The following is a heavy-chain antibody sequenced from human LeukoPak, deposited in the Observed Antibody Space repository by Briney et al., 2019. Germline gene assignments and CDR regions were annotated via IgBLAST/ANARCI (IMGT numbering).Heavy chain of an antibody. J-gene: IGHJ4*02. D-gene: IGHD6-19*01. Sequence: AGGSLRLSCAASGFTFSSYGVHWVRQAPGKGLEWVAVIWYDGSNKYYADSVKGRFTISRDNSKNTLYLQMNSLRAEDTAVYYCAREGGFGWSEGYYFDYWGQGTLVTVSS. V-gene: IGHV3-33*01. CDR3: AREGGFGWSEGYYFDY. CDR2: IWYDGSNK. CDR1: GFTFSSYG.